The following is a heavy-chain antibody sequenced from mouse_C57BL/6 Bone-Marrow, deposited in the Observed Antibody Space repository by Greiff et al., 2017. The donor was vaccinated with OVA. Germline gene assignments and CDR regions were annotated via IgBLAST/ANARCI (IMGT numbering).Heavy chain of an antibody. J-gene: IGHJ2*01. CDR3: ARLITTVVRYFDY. Sequence: EVQLVESGPGLVKPSQSLSLTCSVTGYSITSGYYWNWIRQFPGNKLEWMGYISYDGSNNYNPSLKNRISITRDTSKNQFFLKLNSVTTEDTATYYCARLITTVVRYFDYWGQGTTLTVSS. D-gene: IGHD1-1*01. CDR1: GYSITSGYY. CDR2: ISYDGSN. V-gene: IGHV3-6*01.